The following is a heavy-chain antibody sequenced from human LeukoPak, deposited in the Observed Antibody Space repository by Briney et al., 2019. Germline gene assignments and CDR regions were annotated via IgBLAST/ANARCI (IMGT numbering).Heavy chain of an antibody. V-gene: IGHV3-7*03. Sequence: GGSVRLSCVASEFAIIRYWMSWVRHAPWKGREWVVIIKQDGSEKYYVDSVKGRFTISRDNAKNSLYLQMNSLRAEDTAVYYCARDPYGDYETWFDPWGQGTLVTVSS. CDR1: EFAIIRYW. D-gene: IGHD4-17*01. CDR3: ARDPYGDYETWFDP. J-gene: IGHJ5*02. CDR2: IKQDGSEK.